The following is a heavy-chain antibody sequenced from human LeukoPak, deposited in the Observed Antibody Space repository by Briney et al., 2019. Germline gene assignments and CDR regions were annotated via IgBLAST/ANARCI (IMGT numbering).Heavy chain of an antibody. Sequence: GESLKISCKASGHSFTNHWIGWVRRMPGIGLEWVGIINFGDSNTLYSPAFEGQVTISLDKSISTTYLQWRSLKASDTAMYYCATRRHSGSPNWYDPWGQGTLVTVSS. J-gene: IGHJ5*02. D-gene: IGHD1-26*01. CDR3: ATRRHSGSPNWYDP. CDR2: INFGDSNT. V-gene: IGHV5-51*01. CDR1: GHSFTNHW.